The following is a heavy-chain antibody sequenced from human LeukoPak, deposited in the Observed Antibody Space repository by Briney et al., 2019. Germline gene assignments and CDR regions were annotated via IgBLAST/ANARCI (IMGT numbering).Heavy chain of an antibody. D-gene: IGHD3-3*01. J-gene: IGHJ4*02. CDR3: ARESPPGRGDFWSGYFDY. CDR1: GGTFSSYA. Sequence: ASVKVSCKASGGTFSSYAISWVRQAPGQGLEWMGGIIPIFGTANYAQKFQGRVTITADESTSTAYMELSSLRSEDTAVYYCARESPPGRGDFWSGYFDYWGQGTLATVSS. V-gene: IGHV1-69*13. CDR2: IIPIFGTA.